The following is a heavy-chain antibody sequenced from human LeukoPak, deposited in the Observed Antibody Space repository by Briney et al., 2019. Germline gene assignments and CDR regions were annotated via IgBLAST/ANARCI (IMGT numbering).Heavy chain of an antibody. CDR1: GYTFTGYY. CDR3: ARDLSSSSWQVYYYYMDV. V-gene: IGHV1-2*02. CDR2: INPNSGGT. Sequence: ASVKVSCKASGYTFTGYYMHWVRQAPGQGLEWMGWINPNSGGTNYAQKFQGRVTMTRDTSISTAYMELSRLRSDDTAVYYCARDLSSSSWQVYYYYMDVWGKGTTVTVSS. D-gene: IGHD6-13*01. J-gene: IGHJ6*03.